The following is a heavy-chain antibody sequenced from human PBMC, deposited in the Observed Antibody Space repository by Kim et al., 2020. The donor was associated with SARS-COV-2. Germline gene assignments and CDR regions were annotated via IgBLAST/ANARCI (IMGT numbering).Heavy chain of an antibody. V-gene: IGHV3-7*04. CDR2: INQDESQK. CDR1: GFSFSSYS. J-gene: IGHJ4*02. CDR3: VRGAFAPFDS. D-gene: IGHD3-3*02. Sequence: GGSLRLSCAASGFSFSSYSMSWVRQSPGKGLEWVANINQDESQKFFVDSVKGRFTISRDNAKSLLFLQMNTLRVEDAAVYYCVRGAFAPFDSWGQGTQVTVSS.